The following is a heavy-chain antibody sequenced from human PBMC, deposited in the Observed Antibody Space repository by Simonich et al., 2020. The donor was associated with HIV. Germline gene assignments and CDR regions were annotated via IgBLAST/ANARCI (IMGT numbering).Heavy chain of an antibody. Sequence: QVQLQESGPGLVKPSETLSLTCALSGYFISSGYYWGWVRQPPGKGLEWIGGIYHSGSTDYNPSLKSRVNISGDMSTNQFSLKLSAVTAADTAVYYCARALGHYSTTWYWDYWGQGTLVTVSS. CDR1: GYFISSGYY. V-gene: IGHV4-38-2*01. CDR2: IYHSGST. CDR3: ARALGHYSTTWYWDY. D-gene: IGHD6-13*01. J-gene: IGHJ4*02.